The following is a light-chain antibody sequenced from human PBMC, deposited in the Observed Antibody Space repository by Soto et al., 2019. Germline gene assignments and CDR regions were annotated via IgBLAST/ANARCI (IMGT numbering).Light chain of an antibody. CDR3: EAWDDSLNGYV. CDR1: SSNIGNNA. CDR2: YDD. J-gene: IGLJ1*01. V-gene: IGLV1-36*01. Sequence: QSVLTQPPSVSEAPRQRVTISCPGSSSNIGNNAVNWYQQLPGKAPKLLIYYDDLLPSGVPDRFSGSKSGTSASLAISGLQSEDEADYYCEAWDDSLNGYVFGTGTKVTVL.